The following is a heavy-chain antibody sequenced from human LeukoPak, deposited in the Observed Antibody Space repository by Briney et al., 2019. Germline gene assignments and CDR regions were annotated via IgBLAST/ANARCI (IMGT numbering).Heavy chain of an antibody. V-gene: IGHV4-4*02. D-gene: IGHD4-17*01. CDR2: IYHSGTT. CDR3: AMLMTTSSSTYKPFDN. CDR1: GDSISRSDW. Sequence: SGTLSLTCAVSGDSISRSDWWTWVRQPPGKGLEWIGEIYHSGTTNYNPSLKSRVTISVDKSKNQFSLHLSSVTAADTAVYYCAMLMTTSSSTYKPFDNWGQGTLVTVSS. J-gene: IGHJ4*02.